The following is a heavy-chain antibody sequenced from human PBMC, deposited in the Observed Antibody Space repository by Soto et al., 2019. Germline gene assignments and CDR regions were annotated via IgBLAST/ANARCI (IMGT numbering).Heavy chain of an antibody. D-gene: IGHD6-13*01. CDR2: ISAYNGNT. V-gene: IGHV1-18*01. CDR3: ARDWYSSSCSNYYYYYYMDV. J-gene: IGHJ6*03. CDR1: GYTFTSYG. Sequence: QVQLVQSGAEVKKPGASVKVSCKASGYTFTSYGISWVRQAPGQGLEWMGWISAYNGNTNYAQKLQGRVTMTTDTSTSTAYMELRSLRSDDTAVYYCARDWYSSSCSNYYYYYYMDVWGKGTTVTVSS.